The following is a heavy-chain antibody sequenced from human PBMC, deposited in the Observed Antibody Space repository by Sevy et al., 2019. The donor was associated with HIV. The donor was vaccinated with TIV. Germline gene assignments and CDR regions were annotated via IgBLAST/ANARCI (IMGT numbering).Heavy chain of an antibody. Sequence: GGSRRLSCAASGFTFSNAWMSWVRQAPGKGLEWVGRIKSKTDGGTTDYAAPVKGRFTISREDSKNTLYLQMNSRKTGDTGGYYCTTGRGGGDSSSRASWFDPWGQGTLVTVSS. J-gene: IGHJ5*02. D-gene: IGHD6-6*01. CDR1: GFTFSNAW. V-gene: IGHV3-15*01. CDR3: TTGRGGGDSSSRASWFDP. CDR2: IKSKTDGGTT.